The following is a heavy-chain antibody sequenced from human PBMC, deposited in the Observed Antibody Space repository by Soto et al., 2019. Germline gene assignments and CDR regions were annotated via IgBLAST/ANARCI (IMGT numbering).Heavy chain of an antibody. Sequence: PGGSLRLSCAASGFTFSNYAMNWVRQAPGKGLEWVSAITGSGGTTYYADSVKGRFTISRDNSKNTLYLQMNSLRAEDTAVYYCLKDRYGAVTLYYFDCWGHGSLVTVSS. V-gene: IGHV3-23*01. J-gene: IGHJ4*01. CDR2: ITGSGGTT. CDR3: LKDRYGAVTLYYFDC. CDR1: GFTFSNYA. D-gene: IGHD3-16*02.